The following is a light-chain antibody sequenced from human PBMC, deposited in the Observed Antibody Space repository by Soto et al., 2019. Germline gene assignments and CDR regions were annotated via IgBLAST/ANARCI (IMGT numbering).Light chain of an antibody. CDR2: WAS. CDR3: QQYYSTALT. CDR1: QSVLYSSNNKNY. V-gene: IGKV4-1*01. Sequence: DIVMTQSPDSLAVSLGERATINCKSSQSVLYSSNNKNYLAWYQRKPGQPPKLLIYWASTPESGVPDRFSGSGSGTDFTLTISSLQAEDVAVYYCQQYYSTALTVGGATKVEIK. J-gene: IGKJ4*01.